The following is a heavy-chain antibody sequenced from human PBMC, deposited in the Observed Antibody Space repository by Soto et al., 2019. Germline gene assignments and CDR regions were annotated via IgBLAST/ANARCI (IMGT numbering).Heavy chain of an antibody. J-gene: IGHJ5*02. CDR1: GFTFRTYA. CDR2: ISDSGTT. Sequence: EVQLLDSGGGLVQPGGSLRLSCAASGFTFRTYAMSWVRQAPGKGLEWVSTISDSGTTYYANSVKVRFTISRDNPRNTLDLQLNSLRVEDPAVSYCARGGEGSCSRTSCLYFSDSWGQGTLVTVSS. D-gene: IGHD2-2*01. V-gene: IGHV3-23*01. CDR3: ARGGEGSCSRTSCLYFSDS.